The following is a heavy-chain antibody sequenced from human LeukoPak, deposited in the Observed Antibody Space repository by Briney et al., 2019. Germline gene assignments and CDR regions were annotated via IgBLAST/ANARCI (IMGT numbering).Heavy chain of an antibody. J-gene: IGHJ4*02. V-gene: IGHV4-59*01. D-gene: IGHD3-10*01. CDR1: GGSISSYY. CDR2: IYYSGST. Sequence: PSETLSLTCTVSGGSISSYYWSWIRQPPGKGLEWIGYIYYSGSTNYNPSLKSRVTIPVDTSKNQFSLKLSSVTAADTAVYYCARYRDGTGDWGQGTLVTVSS. CDR3: ARYRDGTGD.